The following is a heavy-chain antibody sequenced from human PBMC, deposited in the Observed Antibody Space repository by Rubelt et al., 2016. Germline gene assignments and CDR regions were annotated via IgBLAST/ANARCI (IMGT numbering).Heavy chain of an antibody. CDR3: AKGRAVAGTFDY. J-gene: IGHJ4*02. V-gene: IGHV4-39*01. D-gene: IGHD6-19*01. CDR2: IYYSGST. CDR1: GGSISSSSYY. Sequence: QLQLQESGPGLVKPSETLSLTCTVSGGSISSSSYYWGWIRQPPGKGLEWIGGIYYSGSTYYNPSLKKRGTISVETSKNQLSLKLSSVTAADTAVYYCAKGRAVAGTFDYWGQGTLVTVSS.